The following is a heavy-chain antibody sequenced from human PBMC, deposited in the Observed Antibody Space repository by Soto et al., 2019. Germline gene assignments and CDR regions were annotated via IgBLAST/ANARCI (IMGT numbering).Heavy chain of an antibody. Sequence: GESLNISCAASGFTFSSYAMSWVRQAPGKGLEWVSAISGSGGSTYYADSVKGRFTISRDNSKNTLYLQMNSLRAEDTAVYYCAKDLPLGGANDYWGQGTLVTVSS. CDR2: ISGSGGST. CDR1: GFTFSSYA. D-gene: IGHD1-26*01. CDR3: AKDLPLGGANDY. J-gene: IGHJ4*02. V-gene: IGHV3-23*01.